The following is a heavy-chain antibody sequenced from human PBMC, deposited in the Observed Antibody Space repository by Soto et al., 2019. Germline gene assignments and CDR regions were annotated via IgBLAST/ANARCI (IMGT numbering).Heavy chain of an antibody. V-gene: IGHV3-74*01. Sequence: EVQLVESGGGLVQPGGSLRLSCAASGFTFSDYWMAWARQAPGKGLFWVSRINSDGSIAHYAESVKGRFTSSRDNAKNTLWLQVNSLRVDDTAVYYCGRERWGLLDIWGQGAMVTVSS. J-gene: IGHJ3*02. D-gene: IGHD7-27*01. CDR3: GRERWGLLDI. CDR1: GFTFSDYW. CDR2: INSDGSIA.